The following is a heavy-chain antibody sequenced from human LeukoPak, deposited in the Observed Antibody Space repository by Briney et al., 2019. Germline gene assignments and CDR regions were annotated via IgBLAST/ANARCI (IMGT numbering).Heavy chain of an antibody. J-gene: IGHJ4*02. Sequence: SETLSLTCTVSGGSISSSSYYWGWIRQPPGKGLEWIGSIYYSGSTYYNPSLKSRVTISVDTSKNQFSLKLSSVTGADTAVYYCAILTYYDFWSGQVYYFDYWGQGTLVTVSS. CDR2: IYYSGST. D-gene: IGHD3-3*01. CDR3: AILTYYDFWSGQVYYFDY. V-gene: IGHV4-39*01. CDR1: GGSISSSSYY.